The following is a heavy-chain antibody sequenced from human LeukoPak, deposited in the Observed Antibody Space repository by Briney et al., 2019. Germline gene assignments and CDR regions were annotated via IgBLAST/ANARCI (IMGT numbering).Heavy chain of an antibody. CDR3: AREAYDFWTSSMDV. Sequence: GASVKVSCKVSGYTLTELSMHWVRQAPGKGLEWMGGFDPEDGETIYAQKLQGRVTMTTDTSTSTAYMELRSLRSDDTAVYYCAREAYDFWTSSMDVWGQGTTVTVSS. CDR1: GYTLTELS. J-gene: IGHJ6*02. D-gene: IGHD3-3*01. CDR2: FDPEDGET. V-gene: IGHV1-24*01.